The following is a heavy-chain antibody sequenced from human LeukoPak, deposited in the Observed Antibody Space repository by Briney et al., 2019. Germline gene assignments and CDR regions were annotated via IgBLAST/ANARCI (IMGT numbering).Heavy chain of an antibody. V-gene: IGHV1-69*01. Sequence: SVKVSCKASGGTFSSYAISWVRQAPGQGLEWMGGIIPILGTANYAQKFQGRVTITADESTSTAYMELSSLRSEDTAVYYCRWFGESDSTWYFDLWGRGTLVTVSS. CDR2: IIPILGTA. J-gene: IGHJ2*01. CDR3: RWFGESDSTWYFDL. D-gene: IGHD3-10*01. CDR1: GGTFSSYA.